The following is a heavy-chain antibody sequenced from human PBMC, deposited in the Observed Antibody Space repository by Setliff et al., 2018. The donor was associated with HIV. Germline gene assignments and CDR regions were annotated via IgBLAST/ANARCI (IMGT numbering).Heavy chain of an antibody. CDR2: IFHTGST. J-gene: IGHJ4*02. Sequence: SETLSLTCTVSGGSISSDDYFWGWVRQPPGKGLEWIGTIFHTGSTYYNPSLKSRLSISLDTSKDQLYLRLSSVTSADTAVYFFARDEIDGDYHGREARFVDWGQGTLFTVSS. D-gene: IGHD4-17*01. V-gene: IGHV4-39*07. CDR3: ARDEIDGDYHGREARFVD. CDR1: GGSISSDDYF.